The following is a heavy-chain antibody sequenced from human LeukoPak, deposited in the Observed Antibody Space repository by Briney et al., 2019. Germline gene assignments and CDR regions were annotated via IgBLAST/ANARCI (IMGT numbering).Heavy chain of an antibody. J-gene: IGHJ4*02. CDR1: GFNVSSNY. V-gene: IGHV3-66*01. Sequence: PGGSLRLSCAASGFNVSSNYMTWVRQAPGKGLEWVSIIYSVGITHYVDSVKGRFTISRDNSENKLYLQMNSLRAEDTAVYYCARVDGSGSKYNKPLDYWGQGTLVTVSS. CDR2: IYSVGIT. CDR3: ARVDGSGSKYNKPLDY. D-gene: IGHD3-10*01.